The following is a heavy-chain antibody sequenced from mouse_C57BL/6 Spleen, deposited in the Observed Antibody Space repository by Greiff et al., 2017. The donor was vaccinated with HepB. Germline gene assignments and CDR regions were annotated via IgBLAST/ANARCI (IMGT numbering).Heavy chain of an antibody. CDR2: IWSGGST. Sequence: VMLVESGPGLVQPSQSLSITCTVSGFSLTSYGVHWVRQSPGKGLEWLGVIWSGGSTDYNAAFISRLSISKDKSKSQVFFKMNSLQADDTAIYYCARKGDYDGTFDYWGQGTTLTVSS. D-gene: IGHD2-4*01. CDR1: GFSLTSYG. CDR3: ARKGDYDGTFDY. V-gene: IGHV2-2*01. J-gene: IGHJ2*01.